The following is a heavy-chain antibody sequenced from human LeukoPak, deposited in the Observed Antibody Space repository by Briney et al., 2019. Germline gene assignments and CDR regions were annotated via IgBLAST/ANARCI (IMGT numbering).Heavy chain of an antibody. V-gene: IGHV3-23*01. Sequence: GGSLRLSCAASGFTFSSYAMRWVRQAPGKGLEWVSAISGSGGSTYYADSVKGRFTISRDNSKNTLYLQMNSLRAEDTAVYYCAKDPIPAYVPEVYYYYYGMDVWGQGTTVTVSS. CDR2: ISGSGGST. CDR1: GFTFSSYA. J-gene: IGHJ6*02. D-gene: IGHD2-2*01. CDR3: AKDPIPAYVPEVYYYYYGMDV.